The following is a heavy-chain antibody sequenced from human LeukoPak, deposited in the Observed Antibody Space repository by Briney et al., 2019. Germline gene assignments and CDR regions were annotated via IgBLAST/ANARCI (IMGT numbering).Heavy chain of an antibody. CDR1: GGSISSYY. CDR3: STAIYYDSSGYYYSSYYYYMDV. J-gene: IGHJ6*03. V-gene: IGHV4-59*01. D-gene: IGHD3-22*01. CDR2: IYYSGST. Sequence: SETLSLTCAVYGGSISSYYWSWIRQPPGKGLEWIGYIYYSGSTNYNPSLKSRVTISVDTSKNQFSLKLRSVTAADTAVYYCSTAIYYDSSGYYYSSYYYYMDVWGKGTTVTVSS.